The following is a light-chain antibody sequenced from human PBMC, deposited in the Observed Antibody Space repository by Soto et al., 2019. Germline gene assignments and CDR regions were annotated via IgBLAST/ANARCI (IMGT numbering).Light chain of an antibody. V-gene: IGKV1-5*03. Sequence: DIQMTQSPSTLSGSVGDRVIITCRASQTISRWLAWYHQKPGKAPKLLIYKASTLTSGVPSRSSCSGSWTEFTHTISSLQPDDFGTYYCQHYNSYSEAFGQGTKGDIK. CDR1: QTISRW. J-gene: IGKJ1*01. CDR2: KAS. CDR3: QHYNSYSEA.